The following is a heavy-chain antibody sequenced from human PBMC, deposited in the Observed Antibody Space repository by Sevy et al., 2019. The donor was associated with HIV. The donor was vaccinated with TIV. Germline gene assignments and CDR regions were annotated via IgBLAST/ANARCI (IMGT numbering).Heavy chain of an antibody. CDR2: ISGSGGST. J-gene: IGHJ4*02. Sequence: GGSLRLSCAASGFTFSSYAMSWVRQAPGKGLEWVSAISGSGGSTYYADSVKGRFTISRDNCKNTLYLQMNSLRAEDTAVYYCARSTWHEGHYFDYWGQGTLVTVSS. CDR3: ARSTWHEGHYFDY. V-gene: IGHV3-23*01. CDR1: GFTFSSYA. D-gene: IGHD5-12*01.